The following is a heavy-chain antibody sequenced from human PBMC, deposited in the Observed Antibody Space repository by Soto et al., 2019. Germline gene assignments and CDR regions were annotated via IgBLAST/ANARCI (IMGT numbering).Heavy chain of an antibody. CDR3: ARDRNTLFRGEPVDY. D-gene: IGHD3-10*01. Sequence: ASVKVSCKASGYTFTSYGISWVRQAPGQGLEWMGWISGYNGNTNYAQKVQGRVTMTTDTSTSTAYMELRSLRSDDTAVYYCARDRNTLFRGEPVDYWGQGTLVPVSS. J-gene: IGHJ4*02. V-gene: IGHV1-18*01. CDR1: GYTFTSYG. CDR2: ISGYNGNT.